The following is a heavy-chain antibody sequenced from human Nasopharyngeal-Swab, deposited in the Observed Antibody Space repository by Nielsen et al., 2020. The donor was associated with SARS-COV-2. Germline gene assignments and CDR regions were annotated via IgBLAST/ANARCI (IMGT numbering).Heavy chain of an antibody. J-gene: IGHJ6*02. D-gene: IGHD3-10*01. CDR2: INPNSGGT. V-gene: IGHV1-2*02. Sequence: ASVKVSCKASGYTFTGYYIHWVRQAPGQGLEWMGCINPNSGGTNYAQKFQGRVTMTRDTSISTAYMELSRLRSDDTAVYYCARDGIGEPGYYYYGMDVWGQGTTVTVSS. CDR3: ARDGIGEPGYYYYGMDV. CDR1: GYTFTGYY.